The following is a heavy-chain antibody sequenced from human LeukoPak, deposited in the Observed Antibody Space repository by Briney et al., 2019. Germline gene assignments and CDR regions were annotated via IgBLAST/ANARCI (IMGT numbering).Heavy chain of an antibody. V-gene: IGHV4-39*01. CDR3: ARHVKRITMIVVAVGTGAFDI. Sequence: PSETLSLTCTVSGGSISSSSYYWGWIRQPPGKGLEWIGSIYYSGSTYYNPSLKSRVTISVDTSKNQFSLKLGSVTAADTAVYYCARHVKRITMIVVAVGTGAFDIWGQGTMVTVSS. D-gene: IGHD3-22*01. CDR2: IYYSGST. J-gene: IGHJ3*02. CDR1: GGSISSSSYY.